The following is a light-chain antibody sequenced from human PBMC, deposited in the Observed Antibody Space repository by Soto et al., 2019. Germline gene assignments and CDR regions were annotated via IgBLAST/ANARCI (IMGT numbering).Light chain of an antibody. Sequence: QSVLSQPPSASGTPGQKITISCSGSTSNIGSNYLYWYQQLPGTAPKLLIYRNNKRPSGVPDRFSGSKSGTSASLAISGLRSEDEADYYCGARDDSLRGAVFGSGTKLTVL. CDR2: RNN. J-gene: IGLJ1*01. V-gene: IGLV1-47*01. CDR1: TSNIGSNY. CDR3: GARDDSLRGAV.